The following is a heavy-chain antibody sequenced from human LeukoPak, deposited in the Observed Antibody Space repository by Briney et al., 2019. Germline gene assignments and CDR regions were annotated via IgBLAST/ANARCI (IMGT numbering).Heavy chain of an antibody. CDR2: IWYDGSNK. Sequence: PGRSLRLSCAASGFTFSSYGMHWVRQAPGKGLEWVAVIWYDGSNKYYADSVKGRFTISRDNSKNALYLQMNSLRAEDTAVYYCAREDIVVVPAAISRMSNYYYYYGMDVWGQGTTVTVSS. CDR3: AREDIVVVPAAISRMSNYYYYYGMDV. CDR1: GFTFSSYG. V-gene: IGHV3-33*01. J-gene: IGHJ6*02. D-gene: IGHD2-2*01.